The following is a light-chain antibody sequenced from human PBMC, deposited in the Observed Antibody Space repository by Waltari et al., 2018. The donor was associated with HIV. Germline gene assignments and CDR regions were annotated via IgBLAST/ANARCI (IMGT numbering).Light chain of an antibody. J-gene: IGKJ4*01. Sequence: DIQMTQSPSSLSSSVGDRVTITCQASQDISNYLNWYQQKPGKAPKLLIYDVSNLERGVPSRFSGSGSGTDFTFTITSLQPEDSATYYCQQYDTLPLTFGGGTKVEI. CDR1: QDISNY. CDR2: DVS. V-gene: IGKV1-33*01. CDR3: QQYDTLPLT.